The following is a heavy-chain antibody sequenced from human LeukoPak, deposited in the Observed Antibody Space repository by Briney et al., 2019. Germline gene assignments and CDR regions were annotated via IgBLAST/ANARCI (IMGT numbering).Heavy chain of an antibody. CDR1: GGSTSSYY. CDR3: ARGIDWNYFDY. J-gene: IGHJ4*02. V-gene: IGHV4-59*01. Sequence: SETLSLTCTVSGGSTSSYYWSWIRQSPGKGLECIGYIYYSGSTNYNPSLKSRVTISVDTSKNQFSLKLSSVTAADTAVYYCARGIDWNYFDYWGQGTLVTVSS. CDR2: IYYSGST. D-gene: IGHD1-1*01.